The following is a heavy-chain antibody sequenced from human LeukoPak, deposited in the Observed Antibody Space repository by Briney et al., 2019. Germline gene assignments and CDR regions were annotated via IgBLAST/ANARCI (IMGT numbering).Heavy chain of an antibody. CDR1: GYTFTGYY. V-gene: IGHV1-2*02. Sequence: ASVKVSCKASGYTFTGYYIHWVRQAPGQGLEWMGWINANSGDTNYAQKFQGRVTMTRDTSISTAYMELSRLRSDDTAVYYCARGPTVTTDYWGKGTLVTVSS. D-gene: IGHD4-17*01. CDR3: ARGPTVTTDY. J-gene: IGHJ4*02. CDR2: INANSGDT.